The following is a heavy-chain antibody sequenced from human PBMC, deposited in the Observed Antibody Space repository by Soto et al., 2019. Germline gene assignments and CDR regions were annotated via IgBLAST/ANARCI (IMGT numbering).Heavy chain of an antibody. CDR3: AKDILKWELWGGGIDY. V-gene: IGHV3-9*01. D-gene: IGHD1-26*01. CDR1: GFTFDDYA. CDR2: ISWNSGSI. J-gene: IGHJ4*02. Sequence: EVQLVESGGGLVQPGRSLRLSCAASGFTFDDYAMHWVRQAPGKGLEWVSGISWNSGSIGYADSVKGRFTISRDNAKNSLYLQMNSLRAEDTALYYCAKDILKWELWGGGIDYWGQGTLVTVSS.